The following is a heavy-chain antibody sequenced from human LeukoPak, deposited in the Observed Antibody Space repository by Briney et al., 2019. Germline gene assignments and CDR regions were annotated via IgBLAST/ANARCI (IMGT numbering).Heavy chain of an antibody. CDR3: VAGGWDY. V-gene: IGHV3-30*04. Sequence: PGRSLRLSCAASGFTFSTYAIHWVRQAPGKGLEWVAVISYDGSYKDYADSVKGRFTISRDNSKNTLYLQMNSLRVEDTAVYYCVAGGWDYWGQGTLVTVSS. CDR1: GFTFSTYA. CDR2: ISYDGSYK. J-gene: IGHJ4*02. D-gene: IGHD6-19*01.